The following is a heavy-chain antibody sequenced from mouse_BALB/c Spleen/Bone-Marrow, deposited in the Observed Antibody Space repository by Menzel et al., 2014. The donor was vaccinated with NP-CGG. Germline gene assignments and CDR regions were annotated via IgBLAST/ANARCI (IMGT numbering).Heavy chain of an antibody. CDR1: GFDFXRYW. V-gene: IGHV4-1*02. Sequence: VQLQQSGGGLVQPGGSLKLSCAASGFDFXRYWMSWVRQAPGKGLEWIGEINPDSNTINYTPSLKDKFIISRDNAKNTLYLQMSKVRSGDTALYYCARLGYYGSFAYWGQGTLVAVSA. CDR3: ARLGYYGSFAY. D-gene: IGHD1-2*01. J-gene: IGHJ3*01. CDR2: INPDSNTI.